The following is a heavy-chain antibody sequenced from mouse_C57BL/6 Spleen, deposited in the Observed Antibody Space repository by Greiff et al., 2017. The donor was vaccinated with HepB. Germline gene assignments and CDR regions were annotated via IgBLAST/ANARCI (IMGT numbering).Heavy chain of an antibody. CDR1: GYTFTSYW. CDR2: IDPSDSYT. J-gene: IGHJ3*01. CDR3: ASLYGSSYGFAY. Sequence: VQLQQPGAELVRPGTSVKLSCKASGYTFTSYWMHWVKQRPGQGLEWIGVIDPSDSYTNYNQKFKGKATLTVDTSSSTAYMQLSSLTSEDSAVYYCASLYGSSYGFAYWGQGTLVTVSA. D-gene: IGHD1-1*01. V-gene: IGHV1-59*01.